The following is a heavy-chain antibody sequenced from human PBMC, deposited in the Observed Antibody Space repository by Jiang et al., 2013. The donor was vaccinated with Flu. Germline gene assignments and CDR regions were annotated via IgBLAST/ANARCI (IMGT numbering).Heavy chain of an antibody. V-gene: IGHV3-23*01. Sequence: QLLESGGGLVQPGGSLRLSCAASGFTFSSYVMTWVRQPPGKGLEWVSGVSGSGDNTYYTDSVKGRFTISRDNSKNTPDLQMNSLRAEDTAAYYCAKVRVTSTYVVDYWGQGTLVTVSS. CDR1: GFTFSSYV. D-gene: IGHD2-2*01. J-gene: IGHJ4*02. CDR3: AKVRVTSTYVVDY. CDR2: VSGSGDNT.